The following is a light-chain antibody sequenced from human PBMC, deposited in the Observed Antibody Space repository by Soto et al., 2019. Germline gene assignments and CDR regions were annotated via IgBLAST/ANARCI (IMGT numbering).Light chain of an antibody. CDR3: CSFAGSYTLYV. CDR2: DVT. Sequence: QSVLTQPRSVSGSPGQSVTISCTGTSSDVGGYDFVSWYQQHPAKAPKLIIFDVTKRPSGVPDRFSGSKSGNTASLTISGLQAEDEADYYCCSFAGSYTLYVFGTGTRSPS. J-gene: IGLJ1*01. V-gene: IGLV2-11*01. CDR1: SSDVGGYDF.